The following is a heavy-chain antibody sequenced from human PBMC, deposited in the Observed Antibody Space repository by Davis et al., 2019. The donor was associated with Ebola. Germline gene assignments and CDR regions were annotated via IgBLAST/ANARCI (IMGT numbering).Heavy chain of an antibody. CDR3: ANAFVGYFAY. V-gene: IGHV3-30*18. J-gene: IGHJ4*02. Sequence: SLITSCASSCFCISSYGMHSVRPAPGKGLEWVAVISYDGSDKYYADSVKGRFTIARDNSRDTLYLQMNSLRAEDTAVYYCANAFVGYFAYWGQGTLVTVSS. CDR2: ISYDGSDK. CDR1: CFCISSYG. D-gene: IGHD1-26*01.